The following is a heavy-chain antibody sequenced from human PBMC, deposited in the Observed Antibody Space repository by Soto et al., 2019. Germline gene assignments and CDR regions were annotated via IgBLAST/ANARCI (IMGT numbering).Heavy chain of an antibody. V-gene: IGHV4-4*02. CDR1: GGSISSSNW. CDR2: IYHSGST. CDR3: ARVSGSYYYGMDV. D-gene: IGHD1-26*01. Sequence: GTLSLTCAVSGGSISSSNWWSWVRQPPGKGLEWIGEIYHSGSTNYNPSLKSRVTISVDKSKNQFSLKLSSVTAADTAVYYCARVSGSYYYGMDVWGQGITVTVSS. J-gene: IGHJ6*02.